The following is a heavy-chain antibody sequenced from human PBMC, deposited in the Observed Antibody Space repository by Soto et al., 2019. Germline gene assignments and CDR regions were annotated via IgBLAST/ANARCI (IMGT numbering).Heavy chain of an antibody. CDR3: ARQMRGTALSPVDY. J-gene: IGHJ4*02. V-gene: IGHV4-39*01. Sequence: SETLSLTCNVSGGSISSGTYFWGWIRQPPGKGLEWIGSIYYSGSTYYNPSLKSRVTMSVDTSKNQVSLKLTSVTAADTAVYYCARQMRGTALSPVDYWGQGTLVTVSS. CDR1: GGSISSGTYF. D-gene: IGHD1-1*01. CDR2: IYYSGST.